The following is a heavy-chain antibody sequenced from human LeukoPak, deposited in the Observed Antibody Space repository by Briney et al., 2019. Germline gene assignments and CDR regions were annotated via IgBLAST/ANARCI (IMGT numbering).Heavy chain of an antibody. V-gene: IGHV4-31*03. CDR3: AGSSGYYMDYFDY. CDR2: IYYSGST. CDR1: GGSISSGGYY. D-gene: IGHD3-22*01. J-gene: IGHJ4*02. Sequence: PSQTLSLTCTVSGGSISSGGYYWSRIRQHPGKGLEWIGYIYYSGSTYYNPSLKSRVTISVDTSKNQFSLKLSSVTAADTAVYYCAGSSGYYMDYFDYWGQGTLVTVSS.